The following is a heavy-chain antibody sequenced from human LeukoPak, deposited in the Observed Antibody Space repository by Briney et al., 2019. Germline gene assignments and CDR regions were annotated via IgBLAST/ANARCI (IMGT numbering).Heavy chain of an antibody. Sequence: TSETLSLTCAVYGGSFSGYYWSWIRQPPGKGLEWIGEIDHSGSTNYNPSLKSRVTISVDTSKDQFSLKLSSVTAADTAVYYCAREVPWGSGLVPFKGLYFDLWGRGTLVTVSS. CDR3: AREVPWGSGLVPFKGLYFDL. J-gene: IGHJ2*01. CDR2: IDHSGST. V-gene: IGHV4-34*01. D-gene: IGHD6-19*01. CDR1: GGSFSGYY.